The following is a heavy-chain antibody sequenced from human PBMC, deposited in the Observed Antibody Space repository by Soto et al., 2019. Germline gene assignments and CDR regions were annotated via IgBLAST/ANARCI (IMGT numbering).Heavy chain of an antibody. J-gene: IGHJ6*02. D-gene: IGHD1-7*01. Sequence: SETLSLTCTVSGGSISSYYWSWIRQPAGKVLEWIGRIYTSGSTNYNPSLKSRVTMSVDTSKNQFSLKLSSVTAADTAVYYCARDGYNWNYIYYYYGMDVWGQGTTVTVSS. CDR1: GGSISSYY. V-gene: IGHV4-4*07. CDR3: ARDGYNWNYIYYYYGMDV. CDR2: IYTSGST.